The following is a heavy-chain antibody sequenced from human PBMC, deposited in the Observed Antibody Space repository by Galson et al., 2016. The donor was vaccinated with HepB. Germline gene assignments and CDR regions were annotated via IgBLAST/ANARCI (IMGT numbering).Heavy chain of an antibody. CDR2: SSGSGYFI. V-gene: IGHV3-21*04. Sequence: SLRLSCAASGFTLSSHSMNWVRQAPGKGLEWVSSSSGSGYFIFYADSVKGRFTVSRDNAKNSLYLQMNSLRAEDTALYYCAKGPYSHSSSWYRGYYFDYWGQGTLVTVSS. J-gene: IGHJ4*02. CDR1: GFTLSSHS. D-gene: IGHD6-13*01. CDR3: AKGPYSHSSSWYRGYYFDY.